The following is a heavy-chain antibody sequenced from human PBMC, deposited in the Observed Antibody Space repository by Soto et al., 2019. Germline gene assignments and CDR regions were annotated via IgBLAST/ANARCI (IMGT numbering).Heavy chain of an antibody. D-gene: IGHD3-10*01. CDR2: IYSRGST. V-gene: IGHV4-59*08. J-gene: IGHJ6*02. CDR1: GGSISNSY. CDR3: ARHSPPFFYGSGPWDV. Sequence: QVQLQESGPGLVRPSETLSLTCTVSGGSISNSYWSWLRQSPGKGLEWIGYIYSRGSTNYNPSLQGRVTISIDTSKNQCSLKLTSLIAADTAVYYCARHSPPFFYGSGPWDVWGQGTTVTVSS.